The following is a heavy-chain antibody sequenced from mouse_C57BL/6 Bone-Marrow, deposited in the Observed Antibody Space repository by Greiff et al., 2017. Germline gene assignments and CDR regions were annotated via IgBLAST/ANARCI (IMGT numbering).Heavy chain of an antibody. CDR2: INPGSGGT. V-gene: IGHV1-54*01. D-gene: IGHD2-4*01. Sequence: QVQLKQSGAELVRPGASVKVSCKASGYAFTNYLIEWVKQRPGPGLEWIGVINPGSGGTNYNEKFKGKATLTADKSSSTAYMQLSSLTSEDSAVYFCARRGSYYDYDEAYWGQGATLTVSS. J-gene: IGHJ2*01. CDR3: ARRGSYYDYDEAY. CDR1: GYAFTNYL.